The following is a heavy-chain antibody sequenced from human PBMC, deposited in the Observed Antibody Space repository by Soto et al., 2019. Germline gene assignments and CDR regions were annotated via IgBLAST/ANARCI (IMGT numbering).Heavy chain of an antibody. D-gene: IGHD2-15*01. J-gene: IGHJ3*02. CDR1: GGSFSGYY. V-gene: IGHV4-34*01. CDR2: INHSGST. Sequence: SETLSLTCAVYGGSFSGYYWSWIRQPPGKGLEWIGEINHSGSTNYNQSLKSRVTISVDTSKNQFSLKLSSVTAADTAVYYCARGAGGYCSGGSCYTPSFFAFDIWGQGTMVTVSS. CDR3: ARGAGGYCSGGSCYTPSFFAFDI.